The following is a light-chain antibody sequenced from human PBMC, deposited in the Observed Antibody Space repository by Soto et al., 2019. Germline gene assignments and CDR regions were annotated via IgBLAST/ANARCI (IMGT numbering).Light chain of an antibody. CDR1: QGISSY. V-gene: IGKV1-9*01. CDR2: AAS. CDR3: QQLNSYPII. Sequence: DIQLTQSPSFLSASVGDRVTITCRASQGISSYLAWYQQKPGKAPKLLIYAASTLQSGVPSRFSGSGSGTKFTLTISSLQPEDFATYYCQQLNSYPIIFGQGTQLEIK. J-gene: IGKJ2*01.